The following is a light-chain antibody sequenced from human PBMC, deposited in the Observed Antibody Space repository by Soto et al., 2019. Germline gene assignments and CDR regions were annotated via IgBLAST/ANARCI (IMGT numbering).Light chain of an antibody. Sequence: QSMLTQPPSASGTPGQRVTISCSGSSSNIGSNTVNWYQQLPGTAPKLFIYSNNQRPSGVPDRFSGSKSGTSASLAISGLQSEDEADYYCAVWDDSLNGVVFGGGTKLTVL. CDR1: SSNIGSNT. V-gene: IGLV1-44*01. J-gene: IGLJ2*01. CDR2: SNN. CDR3: AVWDDSLNGVV.